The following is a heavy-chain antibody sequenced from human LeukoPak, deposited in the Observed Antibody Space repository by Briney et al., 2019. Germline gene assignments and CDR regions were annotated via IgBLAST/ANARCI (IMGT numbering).Heavy chain of an antibody. D-gene: IGHD4-23*01. J-gene: IGHJ4*02. Sequence: PGGSLRLSCAASGFTFSSYGMHWVRQAPGKGLEWVAVISYDGSNKYYADSVKGRFTISRDNSKNTLYLQMNSLRAEDTAVYYCAKGPYQVVTDYFDYWGQGTLVTVSS. CDR3: AKGPYQVVTDYFDY. CDR2: ISYDGSNK. CDR1: GFTFSSYG. V-gene: IGHV3-30*18.